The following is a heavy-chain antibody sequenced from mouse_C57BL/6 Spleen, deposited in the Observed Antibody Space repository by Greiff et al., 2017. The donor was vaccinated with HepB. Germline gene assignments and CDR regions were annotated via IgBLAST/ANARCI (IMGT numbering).Heavy chain of an antibody. J-gene: IGHJ3*01. CDR3: TRDERRDYYGSSYGFAY. V-gene: IGHV5-9-1*02. Sequence: EVMLVESGEGLVKPGGSLKLSCAASGFTFSSYAMSWVRQTPEKRLEWVAYISSGGDYIYYADTVKGRFTISRDNARNTLYLQMSSLKSEDTAMYYCTRDERRDYYGSSYGFAYWGQGTLVTVSA. CDR2: ISSGGDYI. D-gene: IGHD1-1*01. CDR1: GFTFSSYA.